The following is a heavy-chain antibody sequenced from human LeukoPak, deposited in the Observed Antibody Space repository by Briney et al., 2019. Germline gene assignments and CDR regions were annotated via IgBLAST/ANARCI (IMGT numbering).Heavy chain of an antibody. Sequence: SQTLSLTCTVSGGSISSGRYYWRWIRQPAGKGLEWIGRIYTSGSTNYNPSLKTRVTISVDTSKNHFSLKLSSGTAADTAVYYCARVRKDIVVVPAAMADAFDIWGQGTMVTVSS. CDR2: IYTSGST. J-gene: IGHJ3*02. CDR1: GGSISSGRYY. CDR3: ARVRKDIVVVPAAMADAFDI. D-gene: IGHD2-2*01. V-gene: IGHV4-61*02.